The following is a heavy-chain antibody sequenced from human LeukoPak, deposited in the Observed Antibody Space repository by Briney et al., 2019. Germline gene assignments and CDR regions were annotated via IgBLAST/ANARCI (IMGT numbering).Heavy chain of an antibody. V-gene: IGHV4-59*01. D-gene: IGHD3-10*01. Sequence: SETLSLTCTVSGGSISSYYWSWIRQPPGKGLEWIGYIYYSGSTNYNPSLKSRVTISVDTSKNQFSLKLSSVAAADTAVYYCARTPYGSGSYYNKETDAFDIWGQGTMVTVSS. CDR1: GGSISSYY. CDR2: IYYSGST. J-gene: IGHJ3*02. CDR3: ARTPYGSGSYYNKETDAFDI.